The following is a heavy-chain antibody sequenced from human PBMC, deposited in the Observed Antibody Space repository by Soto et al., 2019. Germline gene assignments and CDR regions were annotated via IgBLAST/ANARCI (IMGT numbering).Heavy chain of an antibody. Sequence: PVGSLRLSCAASEFMFNNFAMNCVRQAPGKGLEWVALISYDGRHKNYADSVKGRITISRDNSKNILYLQMSALRAEDTAIYYCVRSNRRHCGNDCYMFDLWGQGALVTVSS. CDR2: ISYDGRHK. D-gene: IGHD2-21*02. CDR3: VRSNRRHCGNDCYMFDL. CDR1: EFMFNNFA. J-gene: IGHJ5*02. V-gene: IGHV3-30*04.